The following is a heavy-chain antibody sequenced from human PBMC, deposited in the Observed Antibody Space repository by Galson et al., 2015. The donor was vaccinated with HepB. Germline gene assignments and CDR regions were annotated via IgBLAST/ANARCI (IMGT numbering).Heavy chain of an antibody. Sequence: SLRLSCAASGFTFSSYWVSWVRQAPGKGLEWVANIKQDGSEKHYVDSVKGRFTISRDNAKNSLYLQMNSLRAEDTAVYYCARGATRYGYWGQGTLVTVSS. CDR2: IKQDGSEK. J-gene: IGHJ4*02. CDR1: GFTFSSYW. D-gene: IGHD5-12*01. CDR3: ARGATRYGY. V-gene: IGHV3-7*03.